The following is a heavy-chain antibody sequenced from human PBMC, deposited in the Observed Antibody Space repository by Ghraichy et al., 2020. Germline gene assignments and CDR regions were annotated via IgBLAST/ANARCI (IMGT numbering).Heavy chain of an antibody. Sequence: GGSLRLSCAASGFTFSSYAMSWVRQAPGKGLEWVSGISASGVSTYYADSVKGRLTISRENSNNTLYVQMSSLRVEDTAIYYCAKDLRGYVWRDWGQGTLVTVSS. CDR2: ISASGVST. J-gene: IGHJ4*02. CDR1: GFTFSSYA. D-gene: IGHD3-16*01. V-gene: IGHV3-23*01. CDR3: AKDLRGYVWRD.